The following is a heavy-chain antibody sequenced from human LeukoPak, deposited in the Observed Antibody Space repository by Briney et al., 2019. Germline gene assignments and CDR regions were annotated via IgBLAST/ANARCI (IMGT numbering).Heavy chain of an antibody. Sequence: PGRSLRLSCAASGFTVTNAWMSWVRQAPGKGLEWVGRFKSKTDGETTDYAAPVKGRFTVSRDDSKNTLYLQMNSLKTEDTAVYYCTTVYSDSSGYYFNYCDYWGQGTLVTVST. D-gene: IGHD3-22*01. V-gene: IGHV3-15*01. CDR2: FKSKTDGETT. CDR1: GFTVTNAW. J-gene: IGHJ4*02. CDR3: TTVYSDSSGYYFNYCDY.